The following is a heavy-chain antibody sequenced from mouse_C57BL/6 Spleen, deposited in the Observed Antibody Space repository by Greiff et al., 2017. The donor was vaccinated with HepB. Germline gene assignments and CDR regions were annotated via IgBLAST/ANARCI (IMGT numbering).Heavy chain of an antibody. V-gene: IGHV3-6*01. Sequence: DVKLVESGPGLVKPSQSLSLTCSVTGYSITSGYYWNWIRQFPGNKLEWMGYISYDGSNNYNPSLKNRISITRDTSKNQFFLKLNSVTTEDTATYYCAREGPYFDVWGTGTTVTVSS. CDR2: ISYDGSN. CDR3: AREGPYFDV. CDR1: GYSITSGYY. J-gene: IGHJ1*03.